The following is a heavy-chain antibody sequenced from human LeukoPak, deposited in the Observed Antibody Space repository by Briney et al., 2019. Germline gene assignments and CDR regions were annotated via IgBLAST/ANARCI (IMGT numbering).Heavy chain of an antibody. J-gene: IGHJ4*02. CDR1: GFTFSSYA. CDR2: ISGSGGST. V-gene: IGHV3-23*01. Sequence: PGGSLRLSCAASGFTFSSYAMSWVRQAPGKGLEWVSAISGSGGSTYYADSVKGRFTISSDNSKNTLYLQMNSLRAEDTAVYYCAKDLLGGSGWYGSVVRSFFGYFDYWGQGTLVTVSS. D-gene: IGHD6-19*01. CDR3: AKDLLGGSGWYGSVVRSFFGYFDY.